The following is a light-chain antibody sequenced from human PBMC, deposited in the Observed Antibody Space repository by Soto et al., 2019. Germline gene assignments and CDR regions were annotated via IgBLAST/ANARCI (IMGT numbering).Light chain of an antibody. CDR2: DVS. V-gene: IGLV2-14*01. CDR1: SSDVGGYNY. Sequence: QSALTQPASVSGSPGQSITISCTGTSSDVGGYNYVSWYQQHPGKAPKLMIYDVSNRPSGVSNRFSGSKSGNTASLTISGLQAEDEADYYCCSYAGSSTYGFGTGTKVTVL. CDR3: CSYAGSSTYG. J-gene: IGLJ1*01.